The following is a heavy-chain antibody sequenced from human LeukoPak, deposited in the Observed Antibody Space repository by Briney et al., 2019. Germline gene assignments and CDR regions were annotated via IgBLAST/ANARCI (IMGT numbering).Heavy chain of an antibody. CDR3: ASASDIVVVPGAIPIDY. V-gene: IGHV3-74*01. CDR1: GFTFSRSW. J-gene: IGHJ4*02. CDR2: IDSYGSST. D-gene: IGHD2-2*02. Sequence: GGSLRLSCAAPGFTFSRSWMHWVRHAPGKGLVWVSRIDSYGSSTNYADSVKGRFTMSRDYAKNTLYLQTNSLIADDTAVYYCASASDIVVVPGAIPIDYWGQGTMVTVSA.